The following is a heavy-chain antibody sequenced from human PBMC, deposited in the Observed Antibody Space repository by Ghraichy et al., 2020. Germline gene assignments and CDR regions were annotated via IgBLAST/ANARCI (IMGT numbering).Heavy chain of an antibody. CDR2: ISGSGGST. CDR3: SKGHLRFLEWSPFDY. D-gene: IGHD3-3*01. J-gene: IGHJ4*02. CDR1: GFTFSSYA. V-gene: IGHV3-23*01. Sequence: GGSLRLSCAASGFTFSSYAMSWVRQAPGKGLEWVSAISGSGGSTYYADFVKGRFTISSDNSKNTLYLQMNSLRAEDTAVYYCSKGHLRFLEWSPFDYWGQGTLVTVSS.